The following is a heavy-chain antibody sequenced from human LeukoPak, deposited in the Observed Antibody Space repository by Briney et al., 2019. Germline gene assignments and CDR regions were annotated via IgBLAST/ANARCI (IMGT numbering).Heavy chain of an antibody. CDR1: GFAFSSYW. D-gene: IGHD2-2*01. CDR3: AREGCSSTSCFPTGWFDP. V-gene: IGHV3-74*01. J-gene: IGHJ5*02. CDR2: INSDGSST. Sequence: GGSLRLPCAASGFAFSSYWMHWVRQAPGKGLVWVSRINSDGSSTSYADSVKGRFTISRDNAKNTLYLQMNSLRAEDTAVYYCAREGCSSTSCFPTGWFDPWGQGTLVTVSP.